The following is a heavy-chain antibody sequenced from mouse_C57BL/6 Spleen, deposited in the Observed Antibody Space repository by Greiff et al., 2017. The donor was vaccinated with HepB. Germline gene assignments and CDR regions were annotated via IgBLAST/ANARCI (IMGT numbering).Heavy chain of an antibody. Sequence: VKLMESGAELVRPGASVTLSCKASGYTFTDYEMHWVKQTPVHGLEWIGAIDPDTGGTAYNQKFKGKAILTADKSSSTAYMELRSLTSEDSAVYYCTRFPTGYFDYWGQGTTLTVSS. D-gene: IGHD1-1*01. CDR1: GYTFTDYE. CDR3: TRFPTGYFDY. V-gene: IGHV1-15*01. CDR2: IDPDTGGT. J-gene: IGHJ2*01.